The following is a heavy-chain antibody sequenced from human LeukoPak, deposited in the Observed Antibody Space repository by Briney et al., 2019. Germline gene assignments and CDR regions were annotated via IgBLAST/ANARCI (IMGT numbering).Heavy chain of an antibody. CDR1: GFTFSSYA. CDR3: RAAASTGDGFDI. V-gene: IGHV3-30*04. J-gene: IGHJ3*02. Sequence: PGRSLRLSCAASGFTFSSYAMHWVRQAPGKGLEWVAVIHYDGSNKYNTDSVRGRFTISRDNSKSTLYLQMNSLRPEDTAVYYCRAAASTGDGFDIWGQGTMVTVSS. D-gene: IGHD6-13*01. CDR2: IHYDGSNK.